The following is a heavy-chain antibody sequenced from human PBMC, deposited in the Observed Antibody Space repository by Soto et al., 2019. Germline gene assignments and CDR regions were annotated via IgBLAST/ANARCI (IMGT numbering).Heavy chain of an antibody. V-gene: IGHV4-31*11. Sequence: PSETLSLTCAVSGGSISSGGYYWSWIRQHPGKGLEWIGYIYYSGSTYYNPSLKSRVTISVDTSKNQFSLKLSSVTAADTAVYYCARDRSVRFLEWLPNGWFDPWGQGTLVTVSS. CDR1: GGSISSGGYY. CDR3: ARDRSVRFLEWLPNGWFDP. J-gene: IGHJ5*02. D-gene: IGHD3-3*01. CDR2: IYYSGST.